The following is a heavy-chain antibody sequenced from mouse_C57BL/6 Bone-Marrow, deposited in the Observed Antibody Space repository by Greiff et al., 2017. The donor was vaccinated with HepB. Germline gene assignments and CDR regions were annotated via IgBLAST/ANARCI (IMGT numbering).Heavy chain of an antibody. J-gene: IGHJ4*01. D-gene: IGHD1-1*01. CDR2: IYPGSGST. V-gene: IGHV1-55*01. CDR1: GYTFTSYW. Sequence: QVQLQQPGAELVKPGASVKMSCKASGYTFTSYWITWVKQRPGQGLEWIGDIYPGSGSTNYNEKFKSKATLTVDTSSSTAYMQLSSLTSEDSAVYYCARPPYDGSSCYAMDYWGQGTSVTVSS. CDR3: ARPPYDGSSCYAMDY.